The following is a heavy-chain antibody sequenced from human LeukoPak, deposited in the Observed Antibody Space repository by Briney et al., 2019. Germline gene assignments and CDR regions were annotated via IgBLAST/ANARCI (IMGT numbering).Heavy chain of an antibody. CDR2: ISSSSSYI. V-gene: IGHV3-21*01. J-gene: IGHJ4*02. CDR3: AGRGRDFDY. Sequence: GGSLRLSCAASGFTVSSNYMSWVRQAPGKGLEWVSLISSSSSYIYYADSVKGRFTISRDNAKNSLYLQMNSLRAEDTAVYYCAGRGRDFDYWGQGTLVTVSS. D-gene: IGHD3-16*01. CDR1: GFTVSSNY.